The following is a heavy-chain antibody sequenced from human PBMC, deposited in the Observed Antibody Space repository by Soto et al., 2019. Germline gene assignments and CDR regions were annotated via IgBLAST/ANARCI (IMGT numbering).Heavy chain of an antibody. CDR3: AREGQDYYGSGSYSFDY. CDR2: IISIFGTA. D-gene: IGHD3-10*01. V-gene: IGHV1-69*01. CDR1: GGTFSSYA. Sequence: QVQLVQSGAEVKKPGSSVKVSCKASGGTFSSYAISWVRQAPGQGLEWMGGIISIFGTANYAQKFQGRVTITADESTSTAYMELSSLRSEDTAVYYCAREGQDYYGSGSYSFDYWGQGTLVTVSS. J-gene: IGHJ4*02.